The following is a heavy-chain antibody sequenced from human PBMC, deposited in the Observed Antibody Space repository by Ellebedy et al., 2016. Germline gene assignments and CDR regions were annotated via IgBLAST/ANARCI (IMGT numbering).Heavy chain of an antibody. CDR1: GFTFSRYT. J-gene: IGHJ4*02. D-gene: IGHD6-13*01. CDR3: ARDSLGRSSSWYFHDY. Sequence: GGSLRLSCSASGFTFSRYTMNWVRQAPGKGLQWISSISSSSSYTFYADSMKGRFTISRDNAKNSLFLQIESLRAEDTAVYYCARDSLGRSSSWYFHDYWGQGTLVTVSS. CDR2: ISSSSSYT. V-gene: IGHV3-21*01.